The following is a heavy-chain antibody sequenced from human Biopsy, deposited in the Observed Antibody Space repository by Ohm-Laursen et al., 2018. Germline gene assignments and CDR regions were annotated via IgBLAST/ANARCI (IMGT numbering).Heavy chain of an antibody. CDR3: VRGGSGSFPFDY. J-gene: IGHJ4*02. CDR1: GGSFTGHY. D-gene: IGHD3-10*01. V-gene: IGHV4-4*07. CDR2: LFTSGTT. Sequence: GTLSLTCTVSGGSFTGHYWTWVRQPAGKGLEWIGRLFTSGTTNYSPSLNNRVTMSVDTSKNQFSLRLTSVTAADTAVYYCVRGGSGSFPFDYWGPGTLVTVSS.